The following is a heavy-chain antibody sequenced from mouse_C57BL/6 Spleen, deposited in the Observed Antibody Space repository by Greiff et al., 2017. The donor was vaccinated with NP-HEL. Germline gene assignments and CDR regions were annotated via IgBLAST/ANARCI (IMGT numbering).Heavy chain of an antibody. CDR2: IDPETGGT. J-gene: IGHJ4*01. CDR1: GYTFTDYE. CDR3: TRGLRLRGYYAMDY. Sequence: VKLVESGAELVRPGASVTLSCKASGYTFTDYEMHWVKQTPVHGLEWIGAIDPETGGTAYNQKFKGKAILTADKSSSTAYMELRSLTSEDSAVYYCTRGLRLRGYYAMDYWGQGTSVTVSS. V-gene: IGHV1-15*01. D-gene: IGHD3-2*02.